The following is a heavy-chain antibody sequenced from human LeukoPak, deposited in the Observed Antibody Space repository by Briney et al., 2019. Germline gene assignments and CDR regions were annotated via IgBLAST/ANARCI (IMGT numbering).Heavy chain of an antibody. CDR3: ARVARRLLTSGSYSY. J-gene: IGHJ4*02. V-gene: IGHV1-2*02. Sequence: ASVKVSCKASGYTFTGYYMHWVRQAPGQGLEWMGWINPNSGGTNYAQKFQGRVTMTRDTSISTAYMELSRLRSDDTAVYYCARVARRLLTSGSYSYWGQGTLVTASS. CDR1: GYTFTGYY. CDR2: INPNSGGT. D-gene: IGHD1-26*01.